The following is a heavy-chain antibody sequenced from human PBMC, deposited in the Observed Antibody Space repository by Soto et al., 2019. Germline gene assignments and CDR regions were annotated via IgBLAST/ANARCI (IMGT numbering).Heavy chain of an antibody. J-gene: IGHJ4*01. Sequence: QVQLVQSGAEVEKPGASVKVSCQASGYNFNTYDINWVRQATGQGLEWMGWMSPSSGNTGYAQKFQGRVTMTRDTSVSTAHMELNSLTSDDTAVYYCARGITQGYDYWGQEPRSPSLQ. D-gene: IGHD1-20*01. CDR2: MSPSSGNT. V-gene: IGHV1-8*02. CDR1: GYNFNTYD. CDR3: ARGITQGYDY.